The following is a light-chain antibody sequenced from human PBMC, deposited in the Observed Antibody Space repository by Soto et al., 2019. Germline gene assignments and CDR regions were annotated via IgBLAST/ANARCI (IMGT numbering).Light chain of an antibody. V-gene: IGLV2-8*01. J-gene: IGLJ1*01. CDR1: SSDVGGYNY. Sequence: QAALAQPPSASGSPGQSVTISCTGTSSDVGGYNYVSWYQQHPGKALKLLIYEVTKRPSGVPDRFYGSKSGNTASLTVSGLQAEDEADYFCSSYAGSTNYVFGTGTKVTVL. CDR3: SSYAGSTNYV. CDR2: EVT.